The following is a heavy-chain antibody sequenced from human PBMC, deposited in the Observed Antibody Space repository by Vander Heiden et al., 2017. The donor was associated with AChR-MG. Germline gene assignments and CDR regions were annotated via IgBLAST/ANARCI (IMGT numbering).Heavy chain of an antibody. J-gene: IGHJ4*02. CDR2: IRSKAYGGTT. V-gene: IGHV3-49*04. CDR3: TTEQWLVHGGPGVASGD. CDR1: GFPFGDYA. Sequence: EVQLVESGGGLVQPGRSLRLSCTASGFPFGDYAMGWVRQAPGKGLEWVGFIRSKAYGGTTEYAASVKGRFTISRDDSKSIAYLQMNSLKTEDTAVYYCTTEQWLVHGGPGVASGDWGQGTLVTVSS. D-gene: IGHD6-19*01.